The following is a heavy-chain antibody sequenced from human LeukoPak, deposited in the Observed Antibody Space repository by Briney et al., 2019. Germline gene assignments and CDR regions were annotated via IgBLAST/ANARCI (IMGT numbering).Heavy chain of an antibody. D-gene: IGHD6-13*01. CDR3: ARLGSSSWYGWFDP. V-gene: IGHV4-39*01. J-gene: IGHJ5*02. CDR2: IYYSGTT. CDR1: GGSISSSSYY. Sequence: ASETLSLTCAVSGGSISSSSYYWGWIRQPPGKGLEWIGSIYYSGTTYYNPSLKSRVTISVDTYKNQFSLKLSSVTAADTAVYYCARLGSSSWYGWFDPWGQGTLVTVSS.